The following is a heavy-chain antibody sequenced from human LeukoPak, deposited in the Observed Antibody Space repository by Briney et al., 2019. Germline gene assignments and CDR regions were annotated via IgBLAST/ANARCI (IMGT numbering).Heavy chain of an antibody. Sequence: SETLSLTCTVSGGSIRTNYWSWIRQPPGKGLEWIGYAHSSWHTRSSTSLKSRVTISIDMSNNHVSLRLTSVTAADTALYYCARDSYDYDSHFEDVFDSWGQGTMVTVSS. J-gene: IGHJ3*01. CDR3: ARDSYDYDSHFEDVFDS. V-gene: IGHV4-59*01. CDR1: GGSIRTNY. CDR2: AHSSWHT. D-gene: IGHD3-22*01.